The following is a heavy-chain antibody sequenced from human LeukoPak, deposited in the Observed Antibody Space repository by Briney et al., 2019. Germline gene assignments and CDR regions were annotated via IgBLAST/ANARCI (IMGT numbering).Heavy chain of an antibody. CDR2: FDPEDGET. Sequence: ASVKVSCKVSGYTLTELSMHWVRQAPGKGLEWMGGFDPEDGETIYAQKFQGRVTMTEDTSTDTAYMELSSLRSEDTAVYYCATLSWSYYIQANDAFDIWGQGTMVTVSS. CDR3: ATLSWSYYIQANDAFDI. CDR1: GYTLTELS. V-gene: IGHV1-24*01. D-gene: IGHD3-10*01. J-gene: IGHJ3*02.